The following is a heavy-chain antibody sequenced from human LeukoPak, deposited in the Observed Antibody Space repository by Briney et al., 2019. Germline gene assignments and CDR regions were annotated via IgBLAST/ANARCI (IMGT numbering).Heavy chain of an antibody. CDR1: GYTLTELS. Sequence: ASVKVSCKVSGYTLTELSMHWVRQAPGKGLAWMGGFDPEDGETIYAQKFQGRVTMTEDTSTDTAYMELSSLRSEDTAVYYCATAPGGSYSAFDYWGQGTLVTVSS. D-gene: IGHD1-26*01. V-gene: IGHV1-24*01. CDR3: ATAPGGSYSAFDY. CDR2: FDPEDGET. J-gene: IGHJ4*02.